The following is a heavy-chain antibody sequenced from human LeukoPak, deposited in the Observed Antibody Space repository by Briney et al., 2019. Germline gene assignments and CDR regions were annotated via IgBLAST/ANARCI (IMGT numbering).Heavy chain of an antibody. CDR2: IYSGGST. CDR1: GLTSSSNY. D-gene: IGHD6-13*01. Sequence: GGSLRLFCAASGLTSSSNYMSWVRHAPGKGLDRASVIYSGGSTYYSDSVKGRFTISRDNSKNTLYLQMNSLRAEATAVYYCARDDIAAAGNIDYWGQGTLVTVSS. V-gene: IGHV3-66*02. J-gene: IGHJ4*02. CDR3: ARDDIAAAGNIDY.